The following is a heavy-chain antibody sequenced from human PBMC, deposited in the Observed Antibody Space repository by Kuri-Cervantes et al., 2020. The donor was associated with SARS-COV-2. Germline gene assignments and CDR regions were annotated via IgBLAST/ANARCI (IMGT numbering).Heavy chain of an antibody. Sequence: GGSLRLSCAASGFTFSNAWMSWVRQAPGKGLEWVGRIKSKTDGGTTDYAAPVKGRFTISRDDSKNTLYLQMNSLKTEDTAVYYCTTEQGGRPTYYYDSSGYSDAFDIWGQGTMVTVSS. J-gene: IGHJ3*02. CDR1: GFTFSNAW. CDR3: TTEQGGRPTYYYDSSGYSDAFDI. CDR2: IKSKTDGGTT. V-gene: IGHV3-15*01. D-gene: IGHD3-22*01.